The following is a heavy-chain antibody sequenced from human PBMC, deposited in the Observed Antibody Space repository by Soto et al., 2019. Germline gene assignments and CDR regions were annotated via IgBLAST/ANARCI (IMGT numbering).Heavy chain of an antibody. Sequence: QVQLQESGPGLVKPSQTLSLTCTVSGGSISSGDYYWSWIRQPPGKGLEWIGNIYYSGSTYYNPSLKSRVTISVDTSKNQFSLKLSSVTAADTAVYYCARARLRYYDSSGYAPSLNWFDPWGQGTLVTVSS. V-gene: IGHV4-30-4*01. D-gene: IGHD3-22*01. J-gene: IGHJ5*02. CDR3: ARARLRYYDSSGYAPSLNWFDP. CDR2: IYYSGST. CDR1: GGSISSGDYY.